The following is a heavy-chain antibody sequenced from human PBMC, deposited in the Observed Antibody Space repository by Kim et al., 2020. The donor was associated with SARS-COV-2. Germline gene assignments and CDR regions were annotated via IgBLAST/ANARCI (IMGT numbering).Heavy chain of an antibody. D-gene: IGHD1-26*01. CDR1: GGSFSGYY. CDR2: INHSGST. Sequence: SETLSLTCAVYGGSFSGYYWSWIRQPPGKGLEWIGEINHSGSTNYNPSLKSRVTISVDTSKNQFSLKLSSVTAADTAVYYCARGPGEVGARLFDYWGQGT. CDR3: ARGPGEVGARLFDY. J-gene: IGHJ4*02. V-gene: IGHV4-34*01.